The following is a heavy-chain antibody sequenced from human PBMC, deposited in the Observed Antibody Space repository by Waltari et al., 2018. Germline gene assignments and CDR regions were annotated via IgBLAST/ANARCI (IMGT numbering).Heavy chain of an antibody. V-gene: IGHV3-48*03. Sequence: EVQLVESGGGLVQPGGSLRLSCTASGFTFSSYEMNWVRKAPGKGLGWISYSTGSGSTMYYSDSGRGRFTISRDNAKNSLYRQMNSRRAEDTSVYYCARGAGDSAYSFWGQGTLVTVSS. D-gene: IGHD2-21*01. CDR3: ARGAGDSAYSF. CDR1: GFTFSSYE. CDR2: STGSGSTM. J-gene: IGHJ4*02.